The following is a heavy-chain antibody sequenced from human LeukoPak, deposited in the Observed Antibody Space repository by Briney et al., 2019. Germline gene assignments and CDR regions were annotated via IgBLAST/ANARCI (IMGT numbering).Heavy chain of an antibody. V-gene: IGHV1-18*01. CDR1: GYSFTSYG. D-gene: IGHD4-17*01. Sequence: ASVKVSCKASGYSFTSYGISWVRQAPGQGLEWMGWISAYNGNTNYAQKLQGRVTMTTDTSTSTVYMELSSLRSEDTAVYYCARGSGYGTVTTLHTWGQGTLVTVSS. CDR3: ARGSGYGTVTTLHT. CDR2: ISAYNGNT. J-gene: IGHJ5*02.